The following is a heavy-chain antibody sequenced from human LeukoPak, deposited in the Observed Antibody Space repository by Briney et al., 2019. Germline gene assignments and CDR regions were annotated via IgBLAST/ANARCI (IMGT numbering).Heavy chain of an antibody. CDR1: GYTFTGYY. Sequence: ASVKVSCKTSGYTFTGYYMRWVRQAPGQGLEWIGWINPNSGGTNYAQKFQGRVTMTRDTSISTAYMELSRLRSDDTAVYYCARGDSSSWYYFDYWGQGTLVTVSS. CDR3: ARGDSSSWYYFDY. V-gene: IGHV1-2*02. D-gene: IGHD6-13*01. CDR2: INPNSGGT. J-gene: IGHJ4*02.